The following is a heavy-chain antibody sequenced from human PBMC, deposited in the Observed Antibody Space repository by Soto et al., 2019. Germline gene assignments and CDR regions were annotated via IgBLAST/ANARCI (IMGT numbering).Heavy chain of an antibody. Sequence: ASVKVSCKASGYTFTGYYMHWVRQAPGQGLEWMGWISAYNGNTNYAQKLQGRVTMTTDTSTSTAYMELRSLRSDDTAVYYCASGYVVVVAGNYYYYGMDVWGQGTTVTSP. J-gene: IGHJ6*02. D-gene: IGHD2-15*01. CDR3: ASGYVVVVAGNYYYYGMDV. CDR2: ISAYNGNT. CDR1: GYTFTGYY. V-gene: IGHV1-18*04.